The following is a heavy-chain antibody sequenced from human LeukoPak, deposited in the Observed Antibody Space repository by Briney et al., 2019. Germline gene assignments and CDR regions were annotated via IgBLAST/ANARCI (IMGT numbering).Heavy chain of an antibody. CDR3: ARVYDYGKFDY. J-gene: IGHJ4*02. CDR1: GASISSHY. Sequence: SETLSLTCTVSGASISSHYWSWIRQPTGRGLEWIGYIHYSGITSYDPSLKSRVTISVDTSKSQFSLNLSSVTAADTAVYYCARVYDYGKFDYWGPGTLVTVSS. CDR2: IHYSGIT. D-gene: IGHD4/OR15-4a*01. V-gene: IGHV4-59*11.